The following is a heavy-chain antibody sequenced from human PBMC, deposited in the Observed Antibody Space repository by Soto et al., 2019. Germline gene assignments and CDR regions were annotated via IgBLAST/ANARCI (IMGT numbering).Heavy chain of an antibody. V-gene: IGHV5-10-1*01. D-gene: IGHD1-1*01. CDR1: GYSFTSYW. J-gene: IGHJ4*02. Sequence: PGESLKISCKGSGYSFTSYWISWVRQMPGKGLEWMGRIDPSDSYTNYSPSFQGHVTISADKSISTAYLQWSSLKASDTAMYYCAVFGSPRNGFDYWGQGTLVTVSS. CDR3: AVFGSPRNGFDY. CDR2: IDPSDSYT.